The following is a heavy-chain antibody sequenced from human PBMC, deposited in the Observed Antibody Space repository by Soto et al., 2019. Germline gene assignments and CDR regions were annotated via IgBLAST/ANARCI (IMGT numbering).Heavy chain of an antibody. Sequence: ASVKVSCKASGYSFTSYYIHWVRQAPGQGLEWMGIINPSGGSTNYAQKFQGRVTITADKSTSTAYMELSSLRSEDTAVYYCARDPSYYGMDVWGQGTTVTVSS. CDR2: INPSGGST. J-gene: IGHJ6*02. CDR1: GYSFTSYY. V-gene: IGHV1-46*01. CDR3: ARDPSYYGMDV.